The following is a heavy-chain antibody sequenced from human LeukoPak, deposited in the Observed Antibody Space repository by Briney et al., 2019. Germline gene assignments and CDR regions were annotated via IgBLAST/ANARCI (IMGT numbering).Heavy chain of an antibody. CDR1: GGSLSGYF. D-gene: IGHD3-22*01. J-gene: IGHJ1*01. CDR3: ARGLEQFYYESGDSLDKRLGSYSLPQH. V-gene: IGHV4-34*01. Sequence: SETLSLTCVVYGGSLSGYFWSWIRQPPGKGLEWIGEINPSGSTNYKPSLKGRVTISVDTSNNQFSLKLNSVTAADTAVYYCARGLEQFYYESGDSLDKRLGSYSLPQHWGQGTLVTVSS. CDR2: INPSGST.